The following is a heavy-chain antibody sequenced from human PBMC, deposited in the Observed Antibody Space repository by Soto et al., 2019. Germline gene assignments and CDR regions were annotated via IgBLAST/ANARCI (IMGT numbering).Heavy chain of an antibody. V-gene: IGHV4-39*01. Sequence: QLHLRESGPGLVKPSETLSLTCTVSGGSITSSSYYWGWIRQPPGKGLEWIGSIYYSGSTYYNPSLKGRVTXPXXXSXXQFSLKLSYVTAADTAVYYCATQEVGGSYVYTFDPWGQGTLVTVSS. CDR3: ATQEVGGSYVYTFDP. D-gene: IGHD1-26*01. CDR2: IYYSGST. J-gene: IGHJ5*02. CDR1: GGSITSSSYY.